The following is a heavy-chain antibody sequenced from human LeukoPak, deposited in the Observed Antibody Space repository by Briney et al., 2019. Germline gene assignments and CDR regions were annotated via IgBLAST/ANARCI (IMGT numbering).Heavy chain of an antibody. CDR3: ARVKDYGSGSPHHGFDY. Sequence: SQTLSLTCAISGDSVSSNSAAWNWIRQSPSRGLEWLGRTYYRSKWYNDYAVSVKSRITINPDTSKNQFSLQLNSVTPEDTAVYYCARVKDYGSGSPHHGFDYWGQGTLVTVSS. D-gene: IGHD3-10*01. CDR2: TYYRSKWYN. V-gene: IGHV6-1*01. CDR1: GDSVSSNSAA. J-gene: IGHJ4*02.